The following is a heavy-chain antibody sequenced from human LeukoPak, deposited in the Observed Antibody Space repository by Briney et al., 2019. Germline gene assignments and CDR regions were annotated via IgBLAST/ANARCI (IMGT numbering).Heavy chain of an antibody. CDR3: ARAGQAAGTYYYYYYMDV. CDR2: IYYSGST. V-gene: IGHV4-59*01. D-gene: IGHD6-13*01. CDR1: GGSISSYY. Sequence: SETLSLTCTVSGGSISSYYWSWIRQPPGKGLEWIGCIYYSGSTNYNPSLKSRVTISVDTSKNQFSLKLSSVTAADTAVYYCARAGQAAGTYYYYYYMDVWGKGTTVTVSS. J-gene: IGHJ6*03.